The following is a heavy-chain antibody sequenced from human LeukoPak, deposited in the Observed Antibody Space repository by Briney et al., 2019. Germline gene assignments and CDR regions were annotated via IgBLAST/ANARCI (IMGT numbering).Heavy chain of an antibody. CDR2: IYYTGTT. CDR1: GGSLSSYY. V-gene: IGHV4-59*08. Sequence: PSETLSLTCTVSGGSLSSYYWSWIRQPPGKGLEWIAYIYYTGTTNYNPSLKSRATMSVDTSKNQFSLKLSSVTAADTAVYYCARPRIPASFDAFDIWGQGTMVTVSS. J-gene: IGHJ3*02. D-gene: IGHD6-13*01. CDR3: ARPRIPASFDAFDI.